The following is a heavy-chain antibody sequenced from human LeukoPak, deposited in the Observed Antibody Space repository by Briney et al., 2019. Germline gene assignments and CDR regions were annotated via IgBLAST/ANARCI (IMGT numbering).Heavy chain of an antibody. J-gene: IGHJ5*02. CDR2: IYHRAST. Sequence: PSETLSLTFVDSGAYISSSNWCDSVRHPPANGLNRTRAIYHRASTNYHPSLKRRATISVDKSKNPFSLKLSSLTAAHTAVYYCARDRSLRGALVRWNWFDPWGQGTLVTVSS. CDR1: GAYISSSNW. CDR3: ARDRSLRGALVRWNWFDP. V-gene: IGHV4-4*02. D-gene: IGHD6-13*01.